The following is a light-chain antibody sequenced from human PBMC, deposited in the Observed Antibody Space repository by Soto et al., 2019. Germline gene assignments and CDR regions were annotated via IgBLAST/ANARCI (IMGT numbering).Light chain of an antibody. Sequence: PGERATLSCRASQSVSSSYLAWYQQKPGQAPRLLIYGASSRATGIPDRFSGSGSGTDFTLTISRLEPEDFAVYYCQQYGSSTLTFGGGTKVEIK. CDR2: GAS. V-gene: IGKV3-20*01. J-gene: IGKJ4*01. CDR3: QQYGSSTLT. CDR1: QSVSSSY.